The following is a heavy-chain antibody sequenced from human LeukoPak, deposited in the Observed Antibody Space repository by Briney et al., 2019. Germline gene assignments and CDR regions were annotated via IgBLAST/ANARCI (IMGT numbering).Heavy chain of an antibody. CDR2: IYYSGST. V-gene: IGHV4-59*01. CDR1: GGSISSYY. CDR3: ARGWAVAGTDWFDP. Sequence: PSETLSLTCTVSGGSISSYYWSWIRQPPGKGLEWIGYIYYSGSTNYNPSLKSRVTISVDTSKNQFSLKVSSVTAADTAVYYCARGWAVAGTDWFDPWGQGTLVNVSS. J-gene: IGHJ5*02. D-gene: IGHD6-19*01.